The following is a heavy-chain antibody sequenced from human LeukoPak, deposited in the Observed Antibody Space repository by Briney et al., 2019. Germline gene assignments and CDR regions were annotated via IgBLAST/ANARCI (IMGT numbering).Heavy chain of an antibody. V-gene: IGHV4-38-2*02. Sequence: PSETLSLTCTVSGYSISSGYYWGWIRQPPGKGLEWIGSIYHSGSTYYNPSLKSRVTISVDTSKNQFSLKLSSVTAADTAVYYCARLMGATNWFDPWGQGTLVTVSS. CDR3: ARLMGATNWFDP. J-gene: IGHJ5*02. D-gene: IGHD1-26*01. CDR2: IYHSGST. CDR1: GYSISSGYY.